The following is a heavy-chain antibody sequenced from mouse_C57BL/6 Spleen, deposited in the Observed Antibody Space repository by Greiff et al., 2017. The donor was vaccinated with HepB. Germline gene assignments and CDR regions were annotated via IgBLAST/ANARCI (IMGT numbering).Heavy chain of an antibody. Sequence: EVKLVESGGDLVKPGGSLKLSCAASGFTFSSYGMSWVRQTPDKRLEWVATISSGGSYTYYPDSVKGRFTISRDNAKNTLYLQMSSLKSEDTAMYYCARPLTGTGDFDYWGQGTTLTVSS. V-gene: IGHV5-6*01. CDR3: ARPLTGTGDFDY. CDR1: GFTFSSYG. D-gene: IGHD4-1*01. CDR2: ISSGGSYT. J-gene: IGHJ2*01.